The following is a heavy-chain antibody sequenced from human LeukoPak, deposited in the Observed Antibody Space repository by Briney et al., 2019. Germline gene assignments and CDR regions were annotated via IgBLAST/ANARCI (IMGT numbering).Heavy chain of an antibody. V-gene: IGHV3-53*01. CDR3: AKGSSASCYSSVNF. D-gene: IGHD2-15*01. CDR2: IYSDGTT. J-gene: IGHJ4*02. CDR1: GFTVSTNY. Sequence: GGSLRLSCAASGFTVSTNYMIWVRQAPGKGLEWVSLIYSDGTTYYADSVKGRFTISRDNSKNTLYLQMSSLRADDTAVYYCAKGSSASCYSSVNFWGQGALVTVSS.